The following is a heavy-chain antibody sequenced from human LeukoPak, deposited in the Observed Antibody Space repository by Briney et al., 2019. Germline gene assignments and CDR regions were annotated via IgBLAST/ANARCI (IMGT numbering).Heavy chain of an antibody. D-gene: IGHD2-2*01. CDR1: GYTFTGYY. Sequence: ASVKVSCKASGYTFTGYYMYWVRQAPGQGLEWMGWINPNSGGTNYAQKFQGRVTMTRDTSISTAYMELSRLRSDDTAVYYCARGVVVVPAAKWGYWGQGTLVTVSS. CDR3: ARGVVVVPAAKWGY. J-gene: IGHJ4*02. CDR2: INPNSGGT. V-gene: IGHV1-2*02.